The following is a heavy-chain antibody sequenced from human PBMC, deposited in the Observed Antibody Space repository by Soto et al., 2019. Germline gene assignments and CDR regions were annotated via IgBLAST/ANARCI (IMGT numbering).Heavy chain of an antibody. CDR1: GGTFSSYA. CDR2: IIPIFGTA. CDR3: AVVSQQGLVRSYFDY. D-gene: IGHD6-19*01. V-gene: IGHV1-69*13. Sequence: ASVKVSCKASGGTFSSYAISWVRQAPGQGLEWMGGIIPIFGTANYAQKFQGRVTITADESTSTAYMELSSLRSEDTAVYYCAVVSQQGLVRSYFDYWGQGTLVTVSS. J-gene: IGHJ4*02.